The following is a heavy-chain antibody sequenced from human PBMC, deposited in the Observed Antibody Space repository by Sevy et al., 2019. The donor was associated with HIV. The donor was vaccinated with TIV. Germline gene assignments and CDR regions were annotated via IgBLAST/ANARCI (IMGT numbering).Heavy chain of an antibody. CDR1: GYTLTELS. CDR3: ATTKDYYDSSGYRFDY. CDR2: FNPEDGKR. Sequence: ASVKVSCKVSGYTLTELSMHWVRQAPGKGLEWVGTFNPEDGKRIYAQKFKGRLTMTEHKSTETAYMELNSLRSDDTAVDYCATTKDYYDSSGYRFDYWGQGTQVTFSS. V-gene: IGHV1-24*01. J-gene: IGHJ4*01. D-gene: IGHD3-22*01.